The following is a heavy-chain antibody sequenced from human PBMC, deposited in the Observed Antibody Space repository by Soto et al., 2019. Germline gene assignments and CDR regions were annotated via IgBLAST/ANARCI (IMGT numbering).Heavy chain of an antibody. CDR2: ISSSGSNT. J-gene: IGHJ6*03. D-gene: IGHD2-15*01. V-gene: IGHV3-11*01. Sequence: QVQLVESGGGLVKPGGSLRLSCVASGVTFSDYYMTWIRQAPGKGLEWASFISSSGSNTYYADSVKGRFTISRDNAKNSLYLQMHSLRAEDTAVYYCARDPRYCSGGNCYSDYFYYMDVWGKGTTVTVSS. CDR1: GVTFSDYY. CDR3: ARDPRYCSGGNCYSDYFYYMDV.